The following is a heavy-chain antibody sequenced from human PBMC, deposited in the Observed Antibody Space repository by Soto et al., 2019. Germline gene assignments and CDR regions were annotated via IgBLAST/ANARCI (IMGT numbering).Heavy chain of an antibody. D-gene: IGHD3-10*02. Sequence: QVQLQESSPGLVKPSETLSLTCTVSGGSMKNFFWSWIRQPPGKGLEWIGYIPYSGGPTYTPSLKSRVNIAIDTSRNQFSLRLTSVTTADTAVYYCAASEVGLISVLGTWGQGTQVTVSS. CDR3: AASEVGLISVLGT. CDR1: GGSMKNFF. J-gene: IGHJ5*02. CDR2: IPYSGGP. V-gene: IGHV4-59*01.